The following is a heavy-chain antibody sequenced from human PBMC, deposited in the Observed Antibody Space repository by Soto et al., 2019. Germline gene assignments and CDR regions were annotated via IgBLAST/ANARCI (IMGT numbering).Heavy chain of an antibody. D-gene: IGHD5-18*01. CDR2: IYYSGST. V-gene: IGHV4-61*08. Sequence: SETLSLTCTVSGGSVSSGGYYWSWIRQPPGKGLEWIGYIYYSGSTNYNPSLKSRVTISVDTSKNQFSLKLSSVTAADTAVYYCARVSRWIQLWPPLYYFDYWGQGTPVTVSS. CDR1: GGSVSSGGYY. CDR3: ARVSRWIQLWPPLYYFDY. J-gene: IGHJ4*02.